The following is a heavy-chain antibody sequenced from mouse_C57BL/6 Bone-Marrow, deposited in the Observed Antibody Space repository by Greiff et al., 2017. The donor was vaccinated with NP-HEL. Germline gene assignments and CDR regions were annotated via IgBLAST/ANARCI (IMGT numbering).Heavy chain of an antibody. CDR1: GYTFTSYT. J-gene: IGHJ2*01. Sequence: VKLVESGAELARPGASVKMSCKASGYTFTSYTMHWVKQRPGQGLEWIGYINPSSGYTKYNQKFKDKATLTADKSSSTAYMQLSSLTSEDSAVYYCAREEVFDYWGQGTTLTVSS. CDR3: AREEVFDY. CDR2: INPSSGYT. V-gene: IGHV1-4*01.